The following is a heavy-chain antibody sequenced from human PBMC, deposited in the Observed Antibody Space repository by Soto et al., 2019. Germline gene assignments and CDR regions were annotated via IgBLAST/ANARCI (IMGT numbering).Heavy chain of an antibody. Sequence: EVQLLESGGGLVQPGGSLRLSCAASGFTFSSYAMSWVRQAPGKGLEWVSAISGRGGSTYYADSVKGRFTISRDNSKNTLYLQMNSLRAEDTAVYYCAKDDYDFWSGYYWGMDVWGQGTTVTVSS. V-gene: IGHV3-23*01. CDR2: ISGRGGST. CDR3: AKDDYDFWSGYYWGMDV. J-gene: IGHJ6*02. CDR1: GFTFSSYA. D-gene: IGHD3-3*01.